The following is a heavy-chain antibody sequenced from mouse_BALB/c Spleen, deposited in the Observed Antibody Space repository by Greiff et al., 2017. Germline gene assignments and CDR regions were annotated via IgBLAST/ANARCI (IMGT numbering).Heavy chain of an antibody. V-gene: IGHV5-4*02. D-gene: IGHD4-1*01. J-gene: IGHJ2*01. CDR3: ARDRTGYYFDY. Sequence: EVHLVESGGGLVKPGGSLKLSCAASGFTFSDYYMYWVRQTPEKRLEWVATISDGGSYTYYPDSVKGRFTISRDNAKNNLYLQMSSLKSEDTAMYYCARDRTGYYFDYWGQGTTLTVSS. CDR1: GFTFSDYY. CDR2: ISDGGSYT.